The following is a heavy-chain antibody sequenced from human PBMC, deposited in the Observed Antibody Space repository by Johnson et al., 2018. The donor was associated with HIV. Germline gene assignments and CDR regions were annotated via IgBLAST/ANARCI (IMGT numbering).Heavy chain of an antibody. J-gene: IGHJ3*02. Sequence: MQLVESGGGVVQPGRSLRLSCAASGFTFSSYGMHWVRQAPGKGLEWVAFIRYDGSNKYYADSVKGRFTISRDNSKNTLYLQMNSLRAEDTAVYYCAKGGSAVAVAFDIWGQGTMVTVSS. V-gene: IGHV3-30*02. CDR3: AKGGSAVAVAFDI. CDR2: IRYDGSNK. D-gene: IGHD6-19*01. CDR1: GFTFSSYG.